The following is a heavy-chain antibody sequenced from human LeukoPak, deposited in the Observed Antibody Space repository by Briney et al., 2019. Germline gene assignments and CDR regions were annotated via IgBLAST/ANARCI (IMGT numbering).Heavy chain of an antibody. V-gene: IGHV1-69*13. D-gene: IGHD5-12*01. CDR3: ASRGYSGYDWDSYSNWFDP. CDR1: GSTFSSYA. J-gene: IGHJ5*02. Sequence: ASVKVSCKASGSTFSSYAISWVRQAPGQGLEWMGGIIPIFGTANYAQKFQGRVTITADESTSTAYMELSSLRSEDTAVYYCASRGYSGYDWDSYSNWFDPWGQGTLVTVSS. CDR2: IIPIFGTA.